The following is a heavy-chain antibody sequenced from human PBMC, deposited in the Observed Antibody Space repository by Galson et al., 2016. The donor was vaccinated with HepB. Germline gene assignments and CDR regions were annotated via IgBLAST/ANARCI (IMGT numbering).Heavy chain of an antibody. V-gene: IGHV3-23*01. Sequence: SLRLSCAASGFNFNSFAMSWVRQAPGEGLEWVSGISGSGGLTYHADSVKGRFTISRDNSRNTLFLQMNSLRADDTAIYYCARVGGASYYEWLYWGQGTLVTVSS. CDR1: GFNFNSFA. J-gene: IGHJ4*02. CDR3: ARVGGASYYEWLY. CDR2: ISGSGGLT. D-gene: IGHD1-26*01.